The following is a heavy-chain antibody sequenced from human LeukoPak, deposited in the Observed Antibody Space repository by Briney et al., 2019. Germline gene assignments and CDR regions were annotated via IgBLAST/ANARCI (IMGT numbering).Heavy chain of an antibody. CDR1: GFTFSSYS. V-gene: IGHV3-21*01. J-gene: IGHJ5*02. CDR2: ISSSSSYI. D-gene: IGHD6-13*01. CDR3: ARDRSQGISSDFDP. Sequence: GGSLRLSCAASGFTFSSYSMNWVRQAPGKGLEWVSSISSSSSYIYYADSVKGRFTITRDSAKNSLYLQMNSLRAEDTAVYYCARDRSQGISSDFDPWGQGTLVTVSS.